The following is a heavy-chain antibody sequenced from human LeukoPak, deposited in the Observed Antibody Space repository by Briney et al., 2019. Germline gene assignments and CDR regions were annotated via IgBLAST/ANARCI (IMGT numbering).Heavy chain of an antibody. CDR1: GDSVSSNSVT. CDR3: ARRLTQYDCFDP. J-gene: IGHJ5*02. D-gene: IGHD2-2*01. V-gene: IGHV6-1*01. Sequence: SQTLSLTCAISGDSVSSNSVTWNWIRRSPSRGLEWLGRTYYRSTWYNDYAVSVRGRITVNPNTSKNQFSLHLNSVTPEDTAVYYCARRLTQYDCFDPWGQGILVTVSS. CDR2: TYYRSTWYN.